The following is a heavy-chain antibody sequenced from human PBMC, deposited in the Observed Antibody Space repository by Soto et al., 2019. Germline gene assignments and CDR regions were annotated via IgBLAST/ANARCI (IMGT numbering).Heavy chain of an antibody. CDR2: IDPSDSYT. CDR1: GYSFTSYW. CDR3: ARGGAGSSWSNFDY. D-gene: IGHD6-13*01. J-gene: IGHJ4*02. Sequence: PGEFLKISCKGSGYSFTSYWISWVRQMPGKGLEWMGRIDPSDSYTNYSPSFQGHVTISADKSISTAYLQWSSLKASDTAVYYCARGGAGSSWSNFDYWGQGTLVTVSS. V-gene: IGHV5-10-1*01.